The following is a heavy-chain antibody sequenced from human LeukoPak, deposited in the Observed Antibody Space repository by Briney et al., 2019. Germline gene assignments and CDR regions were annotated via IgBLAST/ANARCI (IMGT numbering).Heavy chain of an antibody. D-gene: IGHD3-22*01. CDR3: ARPGGNYDSSGSDGRVYVY. V-gene: IGHV1-2*02. CDR2: INPNSGGT. J-gene: IGHJ4*02. Sequence: ASVKVSCKASGYTFTGYYMHWVRQAPGQGLEWMGWINPNSGGTNYAQKFQGRVTMTRDTSISTAHMELSRLRSDDTAVYYCARPGGNYDSSGSDGRVYVYWGQGTLVTVSS. CDR1: GYTFTGYY.